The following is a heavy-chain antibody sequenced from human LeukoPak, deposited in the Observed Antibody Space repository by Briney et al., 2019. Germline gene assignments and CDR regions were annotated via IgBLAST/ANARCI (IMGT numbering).Heavy chain of an antibody. Sequence: GESLKISCKGSGYIFTNYWIGWVRQVPGKGLEWMGRIAPSDSYTNYNPSFEGHVTMSVEKSITTVYLQWSSLKASDTAMYYCVRQPPGVYDTTQNWFDPWGQGTLVTVSS. CDR1: GYIFTNYW. J-gene: IGHJ5*02. CDR3: VRQPPGVYDTTQNWFDP. CDR2: IAPSDSYT. D-gene: IGHD3-22*01. V-gene: IGHV5-10-1*01.